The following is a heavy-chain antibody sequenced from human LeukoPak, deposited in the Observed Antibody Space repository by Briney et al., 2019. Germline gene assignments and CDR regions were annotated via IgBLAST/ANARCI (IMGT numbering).Heavy chain of an antibody. J-gene: IGHJ5*02. CDR1: GYSFTSYW. CDR2: IYPGDSDT. Sequence: GESLKISCKGSGYSFTSYWNGWVRQMPGKGLEWMGIIYPGDSDTRYSPSFQGQVTISADKSISTAYLQWSSLKASDTAMYYCARRPLGHYDSWSGPAHFDPWGQGTLVTVSS. CDR3: ARRPLGHYDSWSGPAHFDP. D-gene: IGHD3-3*01. V-gene: IGHV5-51*01.